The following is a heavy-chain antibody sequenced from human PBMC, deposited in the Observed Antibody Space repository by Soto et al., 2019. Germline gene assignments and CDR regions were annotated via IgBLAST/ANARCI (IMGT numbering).Heavy chain of an antibody. CDR1: GFTFSSYG. J-gene: IGHJ5*02. D-gene: IGHD3-10*01. CDR2: IRGSAGNT. V-gene: IGHV3-23*01. CDR3: AKHLWFGESVFDP. Sequence: EVQLLESGGGLVQPGGSLRLSCAGTGFTFSSYGMSWVRQAPGKGLEWVSTIRGSAGNTYYADSVKGRFTISRDDSTNTVQLQMNSLNPEDTASYYCAKHLWFGESVFDPWGQGTLVIVSS.